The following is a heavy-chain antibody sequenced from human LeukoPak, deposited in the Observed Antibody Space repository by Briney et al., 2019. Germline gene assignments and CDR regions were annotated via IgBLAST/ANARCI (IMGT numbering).Heavy chain of an antibody. D-gene: IGHD6-19*01. V-gene: IGHV3-74*01. CDR1: GFTFSRSW. CDR2: ISSDGSNI. Sequence: GGSLRLPCAASGFTFSRSWMHWVRRAPGKGLLWVSRISSDGSNIIYADSVKGRFTISRDNAKNTLYLQMNSLRAEDTALYYCARDRGGSGPTMTDYWGQGTLVTVSS. CDR3: ARDRGGSGPTMTDY. J-gene: IGHJ4*02.